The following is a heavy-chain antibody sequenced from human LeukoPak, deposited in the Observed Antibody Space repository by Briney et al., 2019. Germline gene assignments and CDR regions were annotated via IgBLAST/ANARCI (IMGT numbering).Heavy chain of an antibody. D-gene: IGHD3-22*01. CDR3: ASQGGTYYYDSSGYYHDY. J-gene: IGHJ4*02. CDR2: IYYSGST. Sequence: SQTLSLTCTVSGGSIGSGDYYWSWIRQPPGKGLEWIGYIYYSGSTYYNPSLKSRVTISVDTSKNQFSLKLSSVTAADTAVYYCASQGGTYYYDSSGYYHDYWGQGTLVTVSS. V-gene: IGHV4-30-4*08. CDR1: GGSIGSGDYY.